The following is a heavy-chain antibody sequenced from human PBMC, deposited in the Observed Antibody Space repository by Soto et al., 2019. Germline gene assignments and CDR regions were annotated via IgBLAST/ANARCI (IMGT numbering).Heavy chain of an antibody. J-gene: IGHJ4*02. CDR3: ARGATVHYYDSSGPPPGYFDY. Sequence: VQLVESGGGLIQPGGSLRLSCAASGFTVSSNYMSWVRQAPGKGLEWVSVIYSGGSTYYADSVKGRFTISRDNSKNTLYLQMNSLRAEDTAVYYCARGATVHYYDSSGPPPGYFDYWGQGTLVTVSS. CDR1: GFTVSSNY. CDR2: IYSGGST. V-gene: IGHV3-53*01. D-gene: IGHD3-22*01.